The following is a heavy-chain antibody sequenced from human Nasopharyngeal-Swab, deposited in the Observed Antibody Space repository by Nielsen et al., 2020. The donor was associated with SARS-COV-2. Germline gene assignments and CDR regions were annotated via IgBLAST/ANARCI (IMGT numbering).Heavy chain of an antibody. CDR3: ARGGPAPIFDL. D-gene: IGHD3-16*01. J-gene: IGHJ2*01. CDR1: GFTFSSYD. Sequence: GGSLRLSCAASGFTFSSYDMHWVRQATGQGLEWVSAIGTAGDTYYPGSVKGRFTISRENAKNSLYLQMNSLRAGDTAVYYCARGGPAPIFDLWGRGTLVTVSS. CDR2: IGTAGDT. V-gene: IGHV3-13*01.